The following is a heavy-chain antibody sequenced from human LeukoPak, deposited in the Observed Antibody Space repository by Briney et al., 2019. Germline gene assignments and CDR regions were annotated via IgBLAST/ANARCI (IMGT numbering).Heavy chain of an antibody. Sequence: SGPALVKPTQTLTLTCTFSGFSLSTSGMCVSWIRQPPGKALEWLARIDWDDDKYYGTSLKTRLTTSKDTSKNQVVLTMTNMDPVDTATYYCARRTRAAHDAFDIWGQGTMVTVSS. D-gene: IGHD6-6*01. V-gene: IGHV2-70*11. CDR2: IDWDDDK. CDR1: GFSLSTSGMC. CDR3: ARRTRAAHDAFDI. J-gene: IGHJ3*02.